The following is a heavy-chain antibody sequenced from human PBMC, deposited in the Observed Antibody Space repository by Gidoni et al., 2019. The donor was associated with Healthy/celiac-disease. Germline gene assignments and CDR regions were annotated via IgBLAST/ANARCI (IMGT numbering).Heavy chain of an antibody. J-gene: IGHJ4*02. D-gene: IGHD3-3*01. CDR2: IWYDGSNK. CDR3: ARDLLEWLFALDY. V-gene: IGHV3-33*01. CDR1: GFTFSSYG. Sequence: QVQLVESGGGVVQPGRSLRLSCAASGFTFSSYGMHWVRQAPGKGLGWVAVIWYDGSNKYYADSVKGRFTISRDNSKNTLYLQMNSLRAEDTAVYYCARDLLEWLFALDYWGQGTLVTVSS.